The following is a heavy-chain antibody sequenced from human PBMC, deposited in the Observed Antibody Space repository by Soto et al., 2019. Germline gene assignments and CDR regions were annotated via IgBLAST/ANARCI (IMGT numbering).Heavy chain of an antibody. CDR1: GDSINNYF. J-gene: IGHJ6*02. CDR3: ARARQRDTGRGLDV. CDR2: ISYSGST. Sequence: TSETLSLTCTISGDSINNYFWNWIRQPPGKGLEWIGYISYSGSTSYNPSLQSRVTITSDTSKNQFSLQLSSVTAADTAVYYCARARQRDTGRGLDVWGQGTTVTVYS. V-gene: IGHV4-59*01. D-gene: IGHD5-18*01.